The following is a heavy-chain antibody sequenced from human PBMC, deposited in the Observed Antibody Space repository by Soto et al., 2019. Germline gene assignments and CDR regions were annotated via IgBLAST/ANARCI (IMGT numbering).Heavy chain of an antibody. D-gene: IGHD3-10*01. J-gene: IGHJ5*02. CDR2: IYYSGST. Sequence: SETLSLTCTVSGGSIISSSYCWSWIRQPPGKGLEWIGYIYYSGSTNYNPSLKSRVTISVDTSKNQFSLKLSSVTAADTAVYYCARELFGRSVWFDPWGQGTLVTVSS. CDR3: ARELFGRSVWFDP. CDR1: GGSIISSSYC. V-gene: IGHV4-61*01.